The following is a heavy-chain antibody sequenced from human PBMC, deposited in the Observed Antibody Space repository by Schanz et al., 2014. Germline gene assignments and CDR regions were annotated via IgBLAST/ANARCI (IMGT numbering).Heavy chain of an antibody. D-gene: IGHD3-10*01. Sequence: QVQLVESGGGVVQPGRSLRLSCAASGFTFSSYGMHWVRQAPGKGLEWVAIIWYDGSNEYYADSVKGRFTISRDNPKKTLYLQMDSLRAEDTAVYYCARGIITMVRGGDVGAFDIWGQGTMVTVSS. CDR2: IWYDGSNE. V-gene: IGHV3-33*01. J-gene: IGHJ3*02. CDR3: ARGIITMVRGGDVGAFDI. CDR1: GFTFSSYG.